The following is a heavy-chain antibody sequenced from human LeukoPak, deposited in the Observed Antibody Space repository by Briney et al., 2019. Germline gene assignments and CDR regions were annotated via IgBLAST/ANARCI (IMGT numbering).Heavy chain of an antibody. J-gene: IGHJ5*02. CDR2: IHDSGDT. CDR3: ARDSERGVIGGFDP. Sequence: SETLSLTCTVSGASMSSYFWSWIRQTPGNGLEWIGFIHDSGDTKYDPSLKSRVTMSLDTSKNQFSLKLRSVTAADTGVYYCARDSERGVIGGFDPWGRGIQVTVSS. V-gene: IGHV4-59*01. CDR1: GASMSSYF. D-gene: IGHD3-10*01.